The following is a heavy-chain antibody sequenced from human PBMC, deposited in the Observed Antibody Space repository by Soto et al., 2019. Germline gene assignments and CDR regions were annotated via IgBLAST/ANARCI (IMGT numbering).Heavy chain of an antibody. J-gene: IGHJ4*02. CDR1: GFTFISNE. V-gene: IGHV3-48*03. D-gene: IGHD6-19*01. CDR3: ARGYTGGWSRGGYFDY. Sequence: LRLSCAASGFTFISNEMNWVRQAPGKGLEWISYISSSGSTKYYADSVKGRFTISRDNAKNSLFLQMNSLTVEDRAVYYCARGYTGGWSRGGYFDYWGQGALVTVSS. CDR2: ISSSGSTK.